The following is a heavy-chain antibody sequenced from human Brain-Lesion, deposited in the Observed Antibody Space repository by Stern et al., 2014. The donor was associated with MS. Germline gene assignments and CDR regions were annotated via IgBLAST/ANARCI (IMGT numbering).Heavy chain of an antibody. CDR1: GGSISSGGYY. CDR3: ARGRVVPGFQYYATDV. D-gene: IGHD2-2*01. V-gene: IGHV4-61*02. J-gene: IGHJ6*02. CDR2: IFNGGTT. Sequence: VQLVESGPGLVKPSQTLSLSCTVSGGSISSGGYYWSWIRQPAGKGPEWIGRIFNGGTTSYTPSLKSRVTISIDTSKNQFSLRLNPMTAADTAVYYCARGRVVPGFQYYATDVWGQGTTVIVSS.